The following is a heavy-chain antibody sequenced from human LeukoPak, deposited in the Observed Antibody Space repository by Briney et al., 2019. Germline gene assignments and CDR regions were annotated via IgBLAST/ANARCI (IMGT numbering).Heavy chain of an antibody. V-gene: IGHV3-30*18. CDR2: ISSDGYRT. CDR1: GFPFSTYD. J-gene: IGHJ4*02. D-gene: IGHD3-10*01. Sequence: PGVSLRHSCAASGFPFSTYDMHRVRQAPDKGLQWVAVISSDGYRTDYPDSVRGRFTISRDNFKNTVDLQMISVTAEDTAMYFCAKGLGTGSVLARPLHYWGQGTLVTVSS. CDR3: AKGLGTGSVLARPLHY.